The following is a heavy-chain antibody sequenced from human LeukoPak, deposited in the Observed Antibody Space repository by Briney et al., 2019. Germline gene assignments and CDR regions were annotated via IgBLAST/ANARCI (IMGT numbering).Heavy chain of an antibody. J-gene: IGHJ4*02. V-gene: IGHV4-39*01. D-gene: IGHD3-22*01. CDR3: ARQAARAYYYDSSGYYLDYFDY. CDR1: GGSISSSSYY. Sequence: PSETLSLTCTVSGGSISSSSYYWGWIRQPPGKGLEWIGSIYYSGSTYYNPSLKSRVTISVDTSKNQFSLKLSPVTAADTAVYYCARQAARAYYYDSSGYYLDYFDYWGQGTLVTVSS. CDR2: IYYSGST.